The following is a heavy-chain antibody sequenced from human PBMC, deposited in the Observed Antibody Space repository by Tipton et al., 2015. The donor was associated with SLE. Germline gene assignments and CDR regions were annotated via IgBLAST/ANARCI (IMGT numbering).Heavy chain of an antibody. V-gene: IGHV4-39*01. Sequence: TLSLTCTVSGGFISSSGSFWGWIRQPPGKGLEWIGTIFYSGSTYYNPSLKSRLTIHVDTSTNQFSLELNSGTAADTAVYYCVRRGYGVTIAGSFYIWGQGTMVTVSS. J-gene: IGHJ3*02. CDR2: IFYSGST. CDR3: VRRGYGVTIAGSFYI. D-gene: IGHD2-15*01. CDR1: GGFISSSGSF.